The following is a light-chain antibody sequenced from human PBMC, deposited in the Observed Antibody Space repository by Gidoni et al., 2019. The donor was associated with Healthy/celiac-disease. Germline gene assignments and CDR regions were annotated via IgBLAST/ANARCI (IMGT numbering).Light chain of an antibody. V-gene: IGKV1-39*01. CDR3: QQSYNTPFT. CDR1: QSISSY. J-gene: IGKJ3*01. Sequence: DLPITQSPSSLSASVGDRVTITCRASQSISSYLNWYQQKPGKAPKLLIYAASNLQSGVPSRFSGSGSGTDFTLTISSLQPEDFATYYCQQSYNTPFTFXRXTKVDIK. CDR2: AAS.